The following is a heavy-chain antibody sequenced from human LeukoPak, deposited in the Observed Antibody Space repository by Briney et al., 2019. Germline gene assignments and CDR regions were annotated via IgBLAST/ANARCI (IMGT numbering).Heavy chain of an antibody. V-gene: IGHV4-61*02. CDR1: GGSISSGSYY. CDR3: ARVTSDWFDP. J-gene: IGHJ5*02. Sequence: TLSLTCTVSGGSISSGSYYWSWIRQPAGKGLEWIGRIYTSGSTKYNPPLKSRVTISVDTSKNQFSLKLSSVTAADTAVYYCARVTSDWFDPWGQGTLVTVSS. CDR2: IYTSGST. D-gene: IGHD2-2*01.